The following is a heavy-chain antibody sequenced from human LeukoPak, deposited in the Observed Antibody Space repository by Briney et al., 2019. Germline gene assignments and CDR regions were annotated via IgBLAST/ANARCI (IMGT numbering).Heavy chain of an antibody. Sequence: LSLTCTVSGVSISSYYWSWLRQPPGKGLEWIAYISVRAATIYYGDSAEGRFTISRDDAKNSLYLQMNGLRVEDTAIYYCAKDFPHWYEVPHGMDVWGQGTTVTV. CDR2: ISVRAATI. J-gene: IGHJ6*02. CDR3: AKDFPHWYEVPHGMDV. V-gene: IGHV3-48*03. CDR1: GVSISSYY. D-gene: IGHD1-14*01.